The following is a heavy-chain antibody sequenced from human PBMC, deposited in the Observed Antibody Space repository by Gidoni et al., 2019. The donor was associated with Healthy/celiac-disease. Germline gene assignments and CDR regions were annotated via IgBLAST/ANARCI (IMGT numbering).Heavy chain of an antibody. Sequence: VQLVESGGGVVQPGRSLSLSCAASGFTVSSYGMHWVRHAPGKGLEWVAVIWYDGSNKYYADSVKGRFTISRDNSKNTLYLQMNSLRAEDTAVYYCARDGAVGIVGACLDYWGQVTLVTVSS. CDR1: GFTVSSYG. D-gene: IGHD1-26*01. CDR2: IWYDGSNK. CDR3: ARDGAVGIVGACLDY. J-gene: IGHJ4*02. V-gene: IGHV3-33*01.